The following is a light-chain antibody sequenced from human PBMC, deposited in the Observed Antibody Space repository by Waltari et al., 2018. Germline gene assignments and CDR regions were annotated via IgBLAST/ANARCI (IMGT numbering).Light chain of an antibody. CDR2: RNN. CDR1: RSNIGSNY. V-gene: IGLV1-47*01. Sequence: QSVLTPPPSASGTPGQRVTISCSGTRSNIGSNYVYWYQQFPGAAPKLLIYRNNQWPSGVPDRFSGSKSGTSASLAISGLRSEDEADYYCAAWDDSLSGGVFGGGTKLTVL. CDR3: AAWDDSLSGGV. J-gene: IGLJ2*01.